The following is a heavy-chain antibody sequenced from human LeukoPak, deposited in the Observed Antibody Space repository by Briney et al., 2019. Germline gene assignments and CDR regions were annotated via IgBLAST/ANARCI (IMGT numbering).Heavy chain of an antibody. CDR3: ARDPAKFWSGHDY. V-gene: IGHV3-30*03. CDR1: GFTFRDYT. Sequence: GGSLRLSCAASGFTFRDYTMNWVRQAPGKGLEWVAVISYDGSNKYYADSVKGRFTISRDNSKNTLYVQMNSLRAEDTAVYYCARDPAKFWSGHDYWGQGTLVTVSP. CDR2: ISYDGSNK. J-gene: IGHJ4*02. D-gene: IGHD3-3*01.